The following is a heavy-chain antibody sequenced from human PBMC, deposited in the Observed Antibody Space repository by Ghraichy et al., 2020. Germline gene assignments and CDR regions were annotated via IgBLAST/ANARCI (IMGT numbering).Heavy chain of an antibody. D-gene: IGHD6-6*01. CDR2: IRYDGSNK. V-gene: IGHV3-30*02. J-gene: IGHJ4*02. CDR3: AKDRISSSSLFDY. Sequence: GESLNISCAASGFTFSSYGMHWVRQAPGKGLEWVAFIRYDGSNKYYADSVKGRFTISRDNSKNTLYLQMNSLRAEDTAVYYCAKDRISSSSLFDYWGQGTLVTVSS. CDR1: GFTFSSYG.